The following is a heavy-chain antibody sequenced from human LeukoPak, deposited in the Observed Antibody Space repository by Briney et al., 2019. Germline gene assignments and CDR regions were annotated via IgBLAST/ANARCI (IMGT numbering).Heavy chain of an antibody. D-gene: IGHD6-19*01. Sequence: PSETLSLTCTVSGVSISSYYWSWIRQPPGKGLEWIGYIYYSGSTNYNPSLKSRVTISVDTSKNQFSLKLSSVTAAGTAVYYCARDSSGNSIDYWGQGTLVTVSS. J-gene: IGHJ4*02. CDR2: IYYSGST. CDR1: GVSISSYY. V-gene: IGHV4-59*01. CDR3: ARDSSGNSIDY.